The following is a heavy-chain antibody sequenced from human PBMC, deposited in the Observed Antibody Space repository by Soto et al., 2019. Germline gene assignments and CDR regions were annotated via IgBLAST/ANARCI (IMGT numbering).Heavy chain of an antibody. V-gene: IGHV3-21*01. CDR3: ARNRYSSSWYDAFDI. CDR1: GFTFSSNT. J-gene: IGHJ3*02. CDR2: ISSSSTYI. Sequence: GGFLRLSCAASGFTFSSNTMNWVRQAPGKGLEWVSSISSSSTYIYYADSVKGRFTISRDNAKNSLYLQMNSLRAEDTAVYYCARNRYSSSWYDAFDIWGQGTMVTVSS. D-gene: IGHD6-13*01.